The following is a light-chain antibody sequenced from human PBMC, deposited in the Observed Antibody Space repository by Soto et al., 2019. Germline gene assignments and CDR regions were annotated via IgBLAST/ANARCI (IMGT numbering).Light chain of an antibody. Sequence: QSVLTQPPSVSGTPGQRVTISCYGGSSNIGSNFVYWYQQLPGTAPKLLIYRNNQRPSGVPDRFSGSESGTSASLAISGLRSEDEADYFCATWDDSLRGRIFGGGTKLTVL. CDR2: RNN. CDR1: SSNIGSNF. CDR3: ATWDDSLRGRI. V-gene: IGLV1-47*01. J-gene: IGLJ2*01.